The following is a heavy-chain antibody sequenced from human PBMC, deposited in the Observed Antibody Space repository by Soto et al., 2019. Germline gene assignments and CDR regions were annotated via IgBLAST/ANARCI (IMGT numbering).Heavy chain of an antibody. V-gene: IGHV3-33*01. J-gene: IGHJ4*02. Sequence: QVQLVESGGGVVQPGRSLRLSCAASGFTFSSYGMHWVRQAPGKGLEWVAVIWYDGSNKYYADSVKGRFTISRDNSKNTLYLQMNSLRAEDTAVYYCARDEVPQNTQIDYCGQGTLVTVSS. CDR2: IWYDGSNK. CDR3: ARDEVPQNTQIDY. CDR1: GFTFSSYG.